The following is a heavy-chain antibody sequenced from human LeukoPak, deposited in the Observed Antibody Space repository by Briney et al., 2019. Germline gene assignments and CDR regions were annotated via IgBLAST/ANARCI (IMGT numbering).Heavy chain of an antibody. D-gene: IGHD6-6*01. CDR3: ARGGAARPDF. Sequence: GGSLRLSCAASGFTFSSYWMSWVRQAPGKGLEWVANIKQDGSEKYHVASVKGRFTISRDNAKNSLYLQMNSLRVEDTAVYYCARGGAARPDFWGQGTLVTVSS. CDR2: IKQDGSEK. J-gene: IGHJ4*02. CDR1: GFTFSSYW. V-gene: IGHV3-7*01.